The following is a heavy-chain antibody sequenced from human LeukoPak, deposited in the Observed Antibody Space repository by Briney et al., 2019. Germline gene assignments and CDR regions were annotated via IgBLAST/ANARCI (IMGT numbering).Heavy chain of an antibody. CDR3: ASGDYLWGSYLGY. J-gene: IGHJ4*02. D-gene: IGHD3-16*02. CDR2: IYYSGST. Sequence: SETLSLTCIVSDGSISSSRYYWGWIRQPPGKGLEWIGSIYYSGSTNYNPSLKSRVTISVDTSNNQFSLKLSSLTAADTAVYYCASGDYLWGSYLGYWGQGTLVTVSS. V-gene: IGHV4-39*01. CDR1: DGSISSSRYY.